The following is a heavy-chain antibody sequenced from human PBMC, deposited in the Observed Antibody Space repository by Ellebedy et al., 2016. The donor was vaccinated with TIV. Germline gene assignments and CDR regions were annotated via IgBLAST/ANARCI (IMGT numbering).Heavy chain of an antibody. CDR3: AREGPETTPTRGGNFQY. D-gene: IGHD4-17*01. J-gene: IGHJ1*01. CDR1: GFTFSNYA. Sequence: GESLKISCAASGFTFSNYAMTWVRQAPGKGLEWVSSISGSDGATYYADSVKGRSTIPRDNSKNTLYLQLNRLRVDDTAVYYCAREGPETTPTRGGNFQYWGQGTTVTVSS. CDR2: ISGSDGAT. V-gene: IGHV3-23*01.